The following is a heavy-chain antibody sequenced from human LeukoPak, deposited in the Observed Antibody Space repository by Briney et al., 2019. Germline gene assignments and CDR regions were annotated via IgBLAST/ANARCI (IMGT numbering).Heavy chain of an antibody. CDR1: GYTFTSYD. V-gene: IGHV1-8*03. Sequence: ASVKVSCKASGYTFTSYDINWVRQATGQGLEWMGWMNPNSGNTGYAQKLQGRVTITRNTSISTAYMELSSLRSEDTAVYYCARVNYDYVWGSYRPFDYWGQGTLVTVSS. CDR2: MNPNSGNT. CDR3: ARVNYDYVWGSYRPFDY. J-gene: IGHJ4*02. D-gene: IGHD3-16*02.